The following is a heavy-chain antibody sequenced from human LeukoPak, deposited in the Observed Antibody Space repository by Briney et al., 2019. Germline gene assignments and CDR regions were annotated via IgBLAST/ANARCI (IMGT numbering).Heavy chain of an antibody. D-gene: IGHD5-12*01. CDR3: ARDVGYERFDF. Sequence: SETLSLTCTVSDDSISAYHWSWIRQSPGKGLEWIAFIHYSGTTNYNPSLKSRVIISMDTSKKQFSLKLNSLTAADTAIYYCARDVGYERFDFWGQGTLVTVSS. CDR2: IHYSGTT. CDR1: DDSISAYH. J-gene: IGHJ4*02. V-gene: IGHV4-59*12.